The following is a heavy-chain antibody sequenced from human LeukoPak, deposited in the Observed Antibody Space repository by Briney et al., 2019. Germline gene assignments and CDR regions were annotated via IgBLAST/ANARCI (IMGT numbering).Heavy chain of an antibody. Sequence: SETLSLTCTVSGGSISSYYWSWIRQPAGKGLEWIGRIYTSGSTNYNPSLKSRVTMSVDTSKNQFSLKLSSVTAADTAVYYCARHPKGTYCSSTSCHHDAFDIWGQGTMVTVSS. J-gene: IGHJ3*02. CDR2: IYTSGST. CDR3: ARHPKGTYCSSTSCHHDAFDI. V-gene: IGHV4-4*07. CDR1: GGSISSYY. D-gene: IGHD2-2*01.